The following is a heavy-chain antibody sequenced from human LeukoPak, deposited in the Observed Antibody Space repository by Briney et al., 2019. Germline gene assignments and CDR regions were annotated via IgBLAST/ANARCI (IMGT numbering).Heavy chain of an antibody. CDR1: GGSISSYY. V-gene: IGHV4-34*01. CDR3: ARTVLRFMLNYRHTDY. CDR2: INHSGST. J-gene: IGHJ4*02. D-gene: IGHD3-3*01. Sequence: PSETLSLTCTVSGGSISSYYWSWIRQPPGKGLEWIGGINHSGSTNYNPSLKSRVTISVDTSKNQFSLKLSSVTAADTAVYYCARTVLRFMLNYRHTDYWGQGTLVTVSS.